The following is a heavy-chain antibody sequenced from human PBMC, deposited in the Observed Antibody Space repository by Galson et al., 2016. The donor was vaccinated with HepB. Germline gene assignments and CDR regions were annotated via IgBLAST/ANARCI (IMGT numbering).Heavy chain of an antibody. D-gene: IGHD2-2*01. CDR1: GGSVSSGSYY. Sequence: ETLSLTCTVSGGSVSSGSYYWNWIRQPPEKGLEWIGHVYYSGSTNYNPSLKSRVSISIDTSKNQFSLKLSSVTAPDTAVYYCAREIIVVPDDTYFYGLDVWGQGTTVTVSS. CDR2: VYYSGST. V-gene: IGHV4-61*01. CDR3: AREIIVVPDDTYFYGLDV. J-gene: IGHJ6*02.